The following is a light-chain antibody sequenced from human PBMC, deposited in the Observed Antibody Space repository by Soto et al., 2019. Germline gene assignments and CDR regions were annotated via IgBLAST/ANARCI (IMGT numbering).Light chain of an antibody. CDR2: GAS. Sequence: EIVLTQSPGTLSLSPGDRATLSCRASQSLGSRSLAWYQQKPGQAPRLLIYGASRRATGVPDRFSGSGSGTAFTLTISRLEPGDFAVYYCQQYGSSRYTFGQGTKLEIK. CDR3: QQYGSSRYT. V-gene: IGKV3-20*01. J-gene: IGKJ2*01. CDR1: QSLGSRS.